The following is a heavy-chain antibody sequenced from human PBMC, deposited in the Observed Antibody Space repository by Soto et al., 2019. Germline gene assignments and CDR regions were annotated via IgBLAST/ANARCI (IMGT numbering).Heavy chain of an antibody. D-gene: IGHD6-13*01. CDR1: GYSFTSYW. CDR2: IYPGDSDT. CDR3: ARTAAAGKYYYGTDV. V-gene: IGHV5-51*01. Sequence: PGESLKISCKGSGYSFTSYWIGWVRQMPGKELEKMGIIYPGDSDTRYSPSFQGQVTISADKSISTAYLQWSSLKASDTAMYYCARTAAAGKYYYGTDVWGQGTTVTVSS. J-gene: IGHJ6*02.